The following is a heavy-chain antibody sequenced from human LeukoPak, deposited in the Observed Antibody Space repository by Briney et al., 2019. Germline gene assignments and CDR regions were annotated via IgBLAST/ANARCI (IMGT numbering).Heavy chain of an antibody. D-gene: IGHD6-6*01. V-gene: IGHV1-3*01. Sequence: GASVKVSCKASGYTFTSYAMHWVRQAPGQRLEWMGWINAGNGNTKYSQKFQGRVTITRDTSASTAYMELSSLRPEDTAVYYCARAFGWQLARSPFDYWGQGTLVTVSS. CDR2: INAGNGNT. J-gene: IGHJ4*02. CDR3: ARAFGWQLARSPFDY. CDR1: GYTFTSYA.